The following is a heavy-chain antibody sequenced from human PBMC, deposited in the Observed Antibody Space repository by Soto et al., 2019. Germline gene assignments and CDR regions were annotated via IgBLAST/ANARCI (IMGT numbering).Heavy chain of an antibody. D-gene: IGHD2-2*01. V-gene: IGHV3-30-3*01. Sequence: QVQLVESGGGVVQPGRSLRLSCAASGFTFSSYAMHWVRQAPGKGLEWVAVISYDGSNKYYADSVKGRFTISRDNSKNXRYXQXTSLRAEDTAVYYCARDPEDIVLVPAAMDYYYGMDVWGQGTTVTVSS. CDR2: ISYDGSNK. J-gene: IGHJ6*02. CDR1: GFTFSSYA. CDR3: ARDPEDIVLVPAAMDYYYGMDV.